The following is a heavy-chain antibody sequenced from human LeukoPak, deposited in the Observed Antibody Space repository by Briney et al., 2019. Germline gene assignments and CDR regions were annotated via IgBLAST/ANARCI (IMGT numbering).Heavy chain of an antibody. Sequence: ASVKVSCKASGYTFTSYGISWVRQAPGQGLEWMGWISAYSGGTNYAQKFQGRVTMTRDTSISTAYMELSRLRSDDTAVYYCARDASIFGVVIMTSVDWGQGTLVTVSS. V-gene: IGHV1-2*02. CDR1: GYTFTSYG. CDR3: ARDASIFGVVIMTSVD. D-gene: IGHD3-3*01. CDR2: ISAYSGGT. J-gene: IGHJ4*02.